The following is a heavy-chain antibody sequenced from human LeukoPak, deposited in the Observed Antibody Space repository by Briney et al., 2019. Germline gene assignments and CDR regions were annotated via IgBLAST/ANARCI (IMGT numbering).Heavy chain of an antibody. CDR1: GYIFTTYW. J-gene: IGHJ4*02. Sequence: GESLKISCKASGYIFTTYWIGWVRQMPGKGLEWMGIIYPGDSDTKYSPSFQGQVTISADRSIRTAYLQWTTLKASDTAIYYCARGMGWDLLDYWGQGTLVTVSS. CDR3: ARGMGWDLLDY. CDR2: IYPGDSDT. V-gene: IGHV5-51*01. D-gene: IGHD4-23*01.